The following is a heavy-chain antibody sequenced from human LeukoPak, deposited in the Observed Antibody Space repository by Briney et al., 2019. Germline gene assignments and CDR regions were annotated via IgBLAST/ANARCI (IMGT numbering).Heavy chain of an antibody. CDR2: ISYDGSNK. Sequence: PGKSLRLSCAASGFTFSSYGMHWVRQAPGKGLEWVAVISYDGSNKYYADSVKGRFTISRDNAKNSLYLQMNSLRAEDTAVYYCATEYSSSSLDYWGQGTLVTVSS. V-gene: IGHV3-30*03. CDR3: ATEYSSSSLDY. CDR1: GFTFSSYG. J-gene: IGHJ4*02. D-gene: IGHD6-6*01.